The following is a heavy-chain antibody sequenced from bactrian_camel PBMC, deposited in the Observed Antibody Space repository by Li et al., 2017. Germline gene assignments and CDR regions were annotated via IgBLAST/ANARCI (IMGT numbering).Heavy chain of an antibody. V-gene: IGHV3S26*01. D-gene: IGHD4*01. CDR2: VELFPQHPEKRPQGVAYIESDGTT. CDR1: DLKYNTYC. J-gene: IGHJ7*01. Sequence: HVQLVESGGGSVQTGGSLKLSCKVTDLKYNTYCLGWFRQAPGREREGVAPVELFPQHPEKRPQGVAYIESDGTTRYADSVMGRFTIAKDNAKSTLYLQMDSLKPDDTAMYYCAADSSCGGYDLSGLSRRGMDYWGKGTQVTVS.